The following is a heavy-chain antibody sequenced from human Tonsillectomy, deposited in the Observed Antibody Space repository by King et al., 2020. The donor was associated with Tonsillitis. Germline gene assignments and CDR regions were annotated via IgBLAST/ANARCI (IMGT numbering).Heavy chain of an antibody. V-gene: IGHV3-13*01. CDR2: IGTAGDT. J-gene: IGHJ6*02. CDR3: ARRRPGRIGQWLDRKDPYSYGMDV. CDR1: GFTFSSYD. D-gene: IGHD6-19*01. Sequence: QLVQSGGGLVQPGGSLRLSCAASGFTFSSYDMHWVRQATGKGLEWVSAIGTAGDTYYPGSVKGRFTISRENAKNSLYLQMNSLRAGDTAVYYCARRRPGRIGQWLDRKDPYSYGMDVWGQGTTVTVSS.